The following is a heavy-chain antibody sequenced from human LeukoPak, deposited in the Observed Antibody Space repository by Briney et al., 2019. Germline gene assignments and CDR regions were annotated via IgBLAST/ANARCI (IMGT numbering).Heavy chain of an antibody. J-gene: IGHJ4*02. CDR2: ISSRSSSI. CDR3: ARGKFMADYFDY. CDR1: GFTFSSYE. Sequence: GGSLRLSCAASGFTFSSYEMNWVRQAPGKGLEWVSYISSRSSSIFYADSVKGRFTISRDNAKNSLFLQMNSLRAEDTAVYYCARGKFMADYFDYWGQGTLVTVSS. D-gene: IGHD5-24*01. V-gene: IGHV3-48*03.